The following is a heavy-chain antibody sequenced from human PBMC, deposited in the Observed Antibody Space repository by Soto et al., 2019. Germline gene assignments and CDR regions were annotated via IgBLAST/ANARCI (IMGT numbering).Heavy chain of an antibody. CDR3: GISTHLAPFDY. CDR1: GYSFTGYW. Sequence: PGESLKISYKGSGYSFTGYWIGWVRQKPGKGLEWMGIIYPGDSDTRYSPSFQGQVTISVDKSITTAHLQWTSLKASDTAMYYCGISTHLAPFDYWGQGTLVTVSS. V-gene: IGHV5-51*01. D-gene: IGHD2-15*01. J-gene: IGHJ4*02. CDR2: IYPGDSDT.